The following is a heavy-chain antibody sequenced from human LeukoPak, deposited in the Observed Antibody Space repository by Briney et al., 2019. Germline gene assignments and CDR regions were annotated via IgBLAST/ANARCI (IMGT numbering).Heavy chain of an antibody. V-gene: IGHV1-58*02. CDR3: AAASRGYYYYYMDV. Sequence: GASVKVSCRASGFTFTSSAMQWVRQARGQRLEWIGWIVVGSGNTNYAQKFQERVTITRDMSTSTAYMELSSLRSEDTAVYYCAAASRGYYYYYMDVWGKGTTVTVSS. CDR2: IVVGSGNT. CDR1: GFTFTSSA. D-gene: IGHD3-10*01. J-gene: IGHJ6*03.